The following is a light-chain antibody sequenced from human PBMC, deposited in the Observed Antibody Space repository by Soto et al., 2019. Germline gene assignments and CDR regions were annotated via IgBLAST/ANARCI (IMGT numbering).Light chain of an antibody. CDR2: GAS. CDR3: QQYGSSPPIT. CDR1: QSVSSSY. V-gene: IGKV3-20*01. Sequence: EIVLTQSPGTLSLSPGERATLSCRASQSVSSSYLAWYQQKPGQAPRLLIYGASSRATGIPDRFCGSGSGTDFTLTISRLEPEDFVVYYCQQYGSSPPITFGQGTKLEIK. J-gene: IGKJ2*01.